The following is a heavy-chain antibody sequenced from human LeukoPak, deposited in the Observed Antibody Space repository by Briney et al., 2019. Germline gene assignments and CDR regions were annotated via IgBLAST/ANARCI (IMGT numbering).Heavy chain of an antibody. CDR2: ISSSSSYI. D-gene: IGHD6-13*01. Sequence: GGSLRLSCAASGFTFSSYSMNWVRQAPGKGLEWVSSISSSSSYIYYADSVKGRFTISRDNAKNSLYLQMNSLRAEDTAVYYCAREGGIAAATDAFDIWGRGTMVTVSS. J-gene: IGHJ3*02. CDR1: GFTFSSYS. V-gene: IGHV3-21*01. CDR3: AREGGIAAATDAFDI.